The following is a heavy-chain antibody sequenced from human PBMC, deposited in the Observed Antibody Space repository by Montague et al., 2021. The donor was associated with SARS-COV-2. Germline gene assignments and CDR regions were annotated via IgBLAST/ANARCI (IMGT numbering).Heavy chain of an antibody. CDR2: ITHSGST. CDR3: AGGADDDLWSGFRRYKWFGP. D-gene: IGHD3-3*01. J-gene: IGHJ5*02. Sequence: SETLSLTCAVYGGSFSGYYWSWIRQSPGKGLEWIGEITHSGSTNHNQSLQSRVTISVDKYKKQVSLKLRSLTAADTAVYYCAGGADDDLWSGFRRYKWFGPWGQGTPVTVSS. V-gene: IGHV4-34*01. CDR1: GGSFSGYY.